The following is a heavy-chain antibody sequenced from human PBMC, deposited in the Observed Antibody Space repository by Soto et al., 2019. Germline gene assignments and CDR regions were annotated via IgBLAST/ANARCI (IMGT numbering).Heavy chain of an antibody. J-gene: IGHJ4*02. CDR2: IYYTGST. D-gene: IGHD6-6*01. CDR1: GGSVNSDNFY. V-gene: IGHV4-61*01. Sequence: SATLSLTCTVSGGSVNSDNFYWSWLRQPPGRGLEWIGYIYYTGSTNYNPSPKSPVTISIDTSRNQFSLKLSSVTAADTAVYYCAREFSNSPEAFDSWGQGSLVTVSS. CDR3: AREFSNSPEAFDS.